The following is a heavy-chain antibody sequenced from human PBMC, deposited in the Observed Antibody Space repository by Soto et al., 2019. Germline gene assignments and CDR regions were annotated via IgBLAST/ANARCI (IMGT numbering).Heavy chain of an antibody. CDR2: VSAGGGST. CDR3: AKQTTSSCSWRRCYLDY. CDR1: GFSFSSYA. Sequence: GGSLRLSCVASGFSFSSYAMSWVRQAPGKGLEWVSVVSAGGGSTYYAESVRGRFTISRDNSKNTLYLQMNSLRAEDTAVYYCAKQTTSSCSWRRCYLDYWGQGALVTVSS. J-gene: IGHJ4*01. D-gene: IGHD2-2*01. V-gene: IGHV3-23*01.